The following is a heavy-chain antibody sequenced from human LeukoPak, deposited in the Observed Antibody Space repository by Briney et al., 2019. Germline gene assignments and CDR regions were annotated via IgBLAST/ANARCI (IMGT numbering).Heavy chain of an antibody. D-gene: IGHD6-13*01. J-gene: IGHJ4*02. CDR1: GYTFTGYY. CDR3: ARSPLAAAGRRMFDY. V-gene: IGHV1-2*02. CDR2: INPNSGGT. Sequence: ASVKVSCKASGYTFTGYYMHWVQQAPGQGLEWMGWINPNSGGTNYAQKFQGRVTMTRDTSISTAYMELSRLRSDDTAAYYCARSPLAAAGRRMFDYWGQGTLVAVSS.